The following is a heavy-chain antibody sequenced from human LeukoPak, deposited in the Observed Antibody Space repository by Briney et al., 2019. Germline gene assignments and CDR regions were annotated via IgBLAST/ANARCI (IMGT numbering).Heavy chain of an antibody. Sequence: SKTLSLTCAVYGGSFSGYYWSWIRQPPGKGLEWIGEINHSGSTNYNPSLKSRVTISVDTSKNQFSLKLSSVTAADTAVYYCARAYSRAFDYWGQGTLVTVSS. CDR1: GGSFSGYY. CDR2: INHSGST. CDR3: ARAYSRAFDY. D-gene: IGHD6-13*01. J-gene: IGHJ4*02. V-gene: IGHV4-34*01.